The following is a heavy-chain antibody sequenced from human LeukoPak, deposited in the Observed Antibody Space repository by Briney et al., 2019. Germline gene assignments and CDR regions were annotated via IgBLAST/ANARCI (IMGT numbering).Heavy chain of an antibody. CDR2: IYSGGST. CDR1: GFTVSSNY. CDR3: ARALWRGFFDY. J-gene: IGHJ4*02. V-gene: IGHV3-53*01. D-gene: IGHD3-3*01. Sequence: GSLRLSCAASGFTVSSNYMSWVRQAPGKGLEWVSVIYSGGSTYYADSVKGRFTISRDNSKNTLYLQMNSLRAEDTAVYYCARALWRGFFDYWGQGTLVTVSS.